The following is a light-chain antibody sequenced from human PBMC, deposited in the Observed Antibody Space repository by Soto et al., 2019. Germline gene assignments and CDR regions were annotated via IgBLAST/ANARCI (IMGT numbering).Light chain of an antibody. CDR3: NSYAGTNNPVV. J-gene: IGLJ3*02. CDR1: ISDVGGYNY. Sequence: QSALTQPPSAAGSPGQSVTISCTGSISDVGGYNYVSWYQQHPGKALKLMIYEVSKRPSGVPDRFSGSKSGNTASLTVSGLQAEDEADYSCNSYAGTNNPVVFGGGTKLTVL. CDR2: EVS. V-gene: IGLV2-8*01.